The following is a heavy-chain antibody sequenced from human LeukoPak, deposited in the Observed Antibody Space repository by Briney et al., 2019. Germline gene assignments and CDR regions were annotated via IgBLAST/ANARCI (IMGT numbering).Heavy chain of an antibody. D-gene: IGHD4-23*01. V-gene: IGHV3-21*01. Sequence: GGSLRLSCAASGFTFSSYSMNWVRQAPGKGLEWVSSISSSGSYIYYADSVKGRFTISRDNAKNSLYLQMNSLRAEDTAVYYCAKDQLATVAIDYWGQGTLVTVSS. CDR1: GFTFSSYS. J-gene: IGHJ4*02. CDR3: AKDQLATVAIDY. CDR2: ISSSGSYI.